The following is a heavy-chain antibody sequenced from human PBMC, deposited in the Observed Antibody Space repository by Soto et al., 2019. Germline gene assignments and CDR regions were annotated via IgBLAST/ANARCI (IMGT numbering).Heavy chain of an antibody. V-gene: IGHV3-30-3*01. CDR1: GFTFSTYA. CDR2: MSYDGSKK. Sequence: RSLRLSCAASGFTFSTYAMYWVRQAPGKGLEWVALMSYDGSKKYYSDSVKGRFIISRDNSKNTLYLQMNSLRAEDTAVYYCARAGKWSGGYYRRKSEGGGHVYWGQGTPVPVS. D-gene: IGHD1-26*01. CDR3: ARAGKWSGGYYRRKSEGGGHVY. J-gene: IGHJ4*02.